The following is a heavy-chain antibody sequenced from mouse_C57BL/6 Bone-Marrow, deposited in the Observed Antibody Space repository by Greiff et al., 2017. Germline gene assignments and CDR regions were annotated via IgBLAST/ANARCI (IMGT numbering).Heavy chain of an antibody. J-gene: IGHJ2*01. D-gene: IGHD1-1*01. CDR3: ARGFITTVVATPHFGY. V-gene: IGHV1-9*01. CDR1: GYTFTGYW. CDR2: ILPGSGST. Sequence: QVQLKESGAELMKPGASVKLSCKATGYTFTGYWIEWVKQRPGHGLEWIGEILPGSGSTNYNEKFKGKATFTADTSSNTAYMQLSSLTTEDSAIYYCARGFITTVVATPHFGYWGQGTTLTVSS.